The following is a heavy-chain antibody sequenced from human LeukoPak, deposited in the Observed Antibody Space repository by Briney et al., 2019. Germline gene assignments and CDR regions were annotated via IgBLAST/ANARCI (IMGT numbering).Heavy chain of an antibody. CDR1: GFTFSSYA. J-gene: IGHJ4*02. V-gene: IGHV3-23*01. Sequence: ETGGSLRLSCAASGFTFSSYAMSWVRQAPGKGLEWVSAISGSGGSTYYADSVKGRFTISRDNSKNTLYLQMNSLRAEDTAVYYCAKAWGDVWGSYRSWVDHWGQGTLVTVSS. D-gene: IGHD3-16*02. CDR2: ISGSGGST. CDR3: AKAWGDVWGSYRSWVDH.